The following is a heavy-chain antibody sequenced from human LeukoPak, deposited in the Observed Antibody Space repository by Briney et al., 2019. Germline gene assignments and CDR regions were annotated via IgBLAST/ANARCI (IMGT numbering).Heavy chain of an antibody. CDR2: ISSTSTSI. CDR3: ARGFRAFDF. V-gene: IGHV3-21*01. CDR1: GFTFSSHT. J-gene: IGHJ3*01. Sequence: GGSLRLSCAASGFTFSSHTMNWVRQAPGKGLEWVSSISSTSTSIYHADSVKGRFTISRDNTKSSLYLQMNSLRAEDTAVYYCARGFRAFDFWAQGTVVTVSS.